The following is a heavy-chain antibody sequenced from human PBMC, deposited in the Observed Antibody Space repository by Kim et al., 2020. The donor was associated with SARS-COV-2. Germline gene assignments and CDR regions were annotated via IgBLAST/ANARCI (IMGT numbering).Heavy chain of an antibody. V-gene: IGHV3-11*06. D-gene: IGHD3-22*01. CDR3: VSDDSSGYGVGSFDY. J-gene: IGHJ4*02. Sequence: DSVKGRFTISRDNAKNSLYLQMNSLRAEDTAVYYCVSDDSSGYGVGSFDYWGQGTLVTVSS.